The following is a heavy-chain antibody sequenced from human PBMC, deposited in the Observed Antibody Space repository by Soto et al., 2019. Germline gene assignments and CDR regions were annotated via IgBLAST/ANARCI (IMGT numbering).Heavy chain of an antibody. J-gene: IGHJ5*02. CDR2: IYYSGST. CDR3: ARGVRGWLQPHRNWFGP. Sequence: SETLSLTCTVSGGSISSGGYYWSWIRQHPGKGLEWIGYIYYSGSTYYNPSLKSRVTISVDTSKNQFSLKLSSVTAADTAVYSCARGVRGWLQPHRNWFGPWGQGTLVTVSS. CDR1: GGSISSGGYY. D-gene: IGHD5-12*01. V-gene: IGHV4-31*03.